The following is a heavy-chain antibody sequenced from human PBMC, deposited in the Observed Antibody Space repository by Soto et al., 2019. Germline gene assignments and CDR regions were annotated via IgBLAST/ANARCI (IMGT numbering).Heavy chain of an antibody. J-gene: IGHJ4*02. Sequence: QVQLQESGPGLVKPSQTLSLICTVSGGSINSGGYYWNWIRQHPGKGLEWIGYIFYSGSTYYNPFLRSRVTISADTSENQFSLNLSSVTAADTSVYFSASRYRQSGYSSSWVFDYWGQGTLVNVSS. CDR3: ASRYRQSGYSSSWVFDY. D-gene: IGHD6-13*01. CDR1: GGSINSGGYY. V-gene: IGHV4-31*03. CDR2: IFYSGST.